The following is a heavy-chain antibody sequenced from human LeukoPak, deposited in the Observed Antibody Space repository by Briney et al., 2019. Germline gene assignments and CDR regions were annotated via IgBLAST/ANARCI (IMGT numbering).Heavy chain of an antibody. CDR2: INGDGSSTI. J-gene: IGHJ3*02. D-gene: IGHD6-19*01. Sequence: GGSLGLSCEASGFTFRSYWMHWVRQAPGKGLVWVSRINGDGSSTIYYADSVKGRFTISRDNAKNSLYLQMNSLRAEDTAVYYCARGSRQLAVAGLGDAFDIWGQGTMVTVSS. CDR3: ARGSRQLAVAGLGDAFDI. V-gene: IGHV3-74*01. CDR1: GFTFRSYW.